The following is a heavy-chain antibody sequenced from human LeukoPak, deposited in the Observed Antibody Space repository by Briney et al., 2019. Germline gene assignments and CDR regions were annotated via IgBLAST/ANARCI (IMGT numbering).Heavy chain of an antibody. D-gene: IGHD6-13*01. CDR1: GFTISSYE. CDR2: ISNSGRTI. J-gene: IGHJ5*02. Sequence: PGGSLRLSCAASGFTISSYEMNWVRQSPGKGLEWVSYISNSGRTIYYADSVKGRFTISRDNAKNSLYLQMNSLRAEDTAVYYCAEDLTGYSSSFGWFDPWGQGTLVTVSS. CDR3: AEDLTGYSSSFGWFDP. V-gene: IGHV3-48*03.